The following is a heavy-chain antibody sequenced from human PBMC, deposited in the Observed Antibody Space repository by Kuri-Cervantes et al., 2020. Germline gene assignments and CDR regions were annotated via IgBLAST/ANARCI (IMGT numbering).Heavy chain of an antibody. Sequence: ESLKISCAVYGESLSVYYWSWIRQPPGKGLEWIGEINHSGSTNYNPSLKSRVTISADTSKNQLSLKLNSVTAADTSMYYCARGHYYDSSGPQDQWGQGTLVTVSS. CDR2: INHSGST. J-gene: IGHJ4*02. CDR3: ARGHYYDSSGPQDQ. V-gene: IGHV4-34*01. D-gene: IGHD3-22*01. CDR1: GESLSVYY.